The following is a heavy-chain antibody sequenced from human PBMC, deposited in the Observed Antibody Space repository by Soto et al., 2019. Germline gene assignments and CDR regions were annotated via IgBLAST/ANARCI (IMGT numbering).Heavy chain of an antibody. CDR2: IGTAGDT. CDR1: GFTFSSYD. J-gene: IGHJ6*02. V-gene: IGHV3-13*01. CDR3: AMGYRAAAEDGMDV. Sequence: GGSLRLSCAASGFTFSSYDMHWVRQATGKGLEWVSAIGTAGDTYYPGSVKGRFTISRENAKNSLYLQMNSLRAEDTAVYYCAMGYRAAAEDGMDVWGQGTTVTVSS. D-gene: IGHD6-13*01.